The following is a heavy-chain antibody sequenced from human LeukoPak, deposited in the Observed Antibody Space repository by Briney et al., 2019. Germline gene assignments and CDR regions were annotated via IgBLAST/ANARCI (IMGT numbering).Heavy chain of an antibody. Sequence: PGGSLRLSCAASGFTFNKYGMSWVRQAPGKGLGWVSSISGSGGSTYYADSVKGRFTISRDNSKNTLYLQMNSLRAEDTVVYYCARDSGLGATGYWYFDLWGRGTLVTVSS. V-gene: IGHV3-23*01. CDR3: ARDSGLGATGYWYFDL. CDR1: GFTFNKYG. D-gene: IGHD1-26*01. CDR2: ISGSGGST. J-gene: IGHJ2*01.